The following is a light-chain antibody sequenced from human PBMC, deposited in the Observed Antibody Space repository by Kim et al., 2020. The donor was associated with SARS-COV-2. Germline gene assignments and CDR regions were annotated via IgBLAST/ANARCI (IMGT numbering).Light chain of an antibody. J-gene: IGLJ2*01. V-gene: IGLV3-1*01. CDR3: QALDSSTTNV. Sequence: SYELTQPPSVSVSPGQTASITCSGDKLGYNYACWYQQRPGQSPVLVIYQDTKRPLGIPERFSGSSSGNTATLTIARAQAVDEADYYCQALDSSTTNVFGGGTQLTVL. CDR1: KLGYNY. CDR2: QDT.